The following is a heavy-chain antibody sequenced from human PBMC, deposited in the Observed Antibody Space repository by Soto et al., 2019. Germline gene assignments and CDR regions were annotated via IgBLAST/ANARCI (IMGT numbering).Heavy chain of an antibody. D-gene: IGHD4-4*01. CDR3: ARDNYRDYYYGMDV. V-gene: IGHV1-18*04. J-gene: IGHJ6*02. Sequence: ASVKVSCKASGYTFTSYGISWVRQAPGQGLEWMGWISAYHGNTNYAQKLQGRVTMTTDTSTSTAYMELRSLRSDDTAVYYCARDNYRDYYYGMDVWGQGTTVTVSS. CDR2: ISAYHGNT. CDR1: GYTFTSYG.